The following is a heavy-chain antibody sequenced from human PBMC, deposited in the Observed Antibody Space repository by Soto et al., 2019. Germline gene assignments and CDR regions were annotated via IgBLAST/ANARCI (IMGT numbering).Heavy chain of an antibody. V-gene: IGHV5-51*01. D-gene: IGHD3-3*01. CDR2: IYPGDSDT. CDR1: GYSFTSHW. CDR3: ATAYYDFWSGEKYFDY. Sequence: GESLKISCKVSGYSFTSHWIGWVRQMPGKGLRWMGIIYPGDSDTRYSPSFQGQVTISADKSISTAYLQWSSLKASDTAMYYCATAYYDFWSGEKYFDYWGQGTLVTVSS. J-gene: IGHJ4*02.